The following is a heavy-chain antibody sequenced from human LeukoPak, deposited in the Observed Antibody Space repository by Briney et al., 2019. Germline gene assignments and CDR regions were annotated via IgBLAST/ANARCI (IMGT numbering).Heavy chain of an antibody. J-gene: IGHJ3*02. V-gene: IGHV4-59*01. CDR3: ARGVALYYYDSSAETVRAFDS. Sequence: SETLSLTCTVSGGSISSYYWSWIRQPPGKGLEWIGYIYYSGSTNYNPSHKSRVTISVDTSKNQFSLKLSSVTAADTAVYYCARGVALYYYDSSAETVRAFDSWGQGTMVTVSS. D-gene: IGHD3-22*01. CDR2: IYYSGST. CDR1: GGSISSYY.